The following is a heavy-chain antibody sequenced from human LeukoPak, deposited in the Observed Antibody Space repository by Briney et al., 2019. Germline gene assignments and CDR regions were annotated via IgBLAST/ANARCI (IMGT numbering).Heavy chain of an antibody. V-gene: IGHV1-18*01. CDR1: GYTFTSYG. D-gene: IGHD5-18*01. J-gene: IGHJ6*02. Sequence: ASVKVSCKASGYTFTSYGISWVRQAPGQGLEWMGWISGYNGNTKYAHKVQGRVTMTTDTSTGTAYMELRSLRSDDTAVYYCTRAYSYGSDYYYGMDVWGQGTTVTVSS. CDR2: ISGYNGNT. CDR3: TRAYSYGSDYYYGMDV.